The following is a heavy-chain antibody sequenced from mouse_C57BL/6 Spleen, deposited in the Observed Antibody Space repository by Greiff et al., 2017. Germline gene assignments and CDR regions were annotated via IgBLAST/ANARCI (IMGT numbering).Heavy chain of an antibody. CDR1: GFSLTSYA. CDR3: ARNSGSSYYYAMDY. CDR2: IWTGGGT. D-gene: IGHD1-1*01. V-gene: IGHV2-9-1*01. Sequence: VKVVESGPGLVAPSQSLSITCTVSGFSLTSYAISWVRQPPGKGLEWLGVIWTGGGTNYNSALKSRLSISKDNSKSQVFLKMNSLQTDDTARYYCARNSGSSYYYAMDYWGQGTSVTVSS. J-gene: IGHJ4*01.